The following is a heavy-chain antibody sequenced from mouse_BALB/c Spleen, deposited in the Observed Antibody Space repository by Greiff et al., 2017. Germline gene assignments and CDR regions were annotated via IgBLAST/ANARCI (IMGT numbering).Heavy chain of an antibody. D-gene: IGHD2-13*01. CDR1: GFTFSSYA. V-gene: IGHV5-9-4*01. J-gene: IGHJ3*01. Sequence: DVKLVESGGGLVKPGGSLKLSCAASGFTFSSYAMSWVRQSPEKRLEWVAEISSGGSYTYYPDTVTGRFTISRDNAKNTLYLEMSSLRSEDTAMYYCAREEDYSFAYWGQGTLVTVSA. CDR3: AREEDYSFAY. CDR2: ISSGGSYT.